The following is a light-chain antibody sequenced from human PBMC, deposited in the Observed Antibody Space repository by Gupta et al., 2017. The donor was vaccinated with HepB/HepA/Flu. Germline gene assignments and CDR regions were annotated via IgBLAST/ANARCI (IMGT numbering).Light chain of an antibody. J-gene: IGLJ3*02. Sequence: QSVLTQPPSVSGAPVQRVTISCTGGSSTIGAGYDVHWYQQLPGTAPKLLIYGNSNRPSGVPDRFSGSKSGTSASLAITGLQAEDEADYYCQSYDRSRSAWVFGGGTKLTVL. CDR2: GNS. CDR3: QSYDRSRSAWV. V-gene: IGLV1-40*01. CDR1: SSTIGAGYD.